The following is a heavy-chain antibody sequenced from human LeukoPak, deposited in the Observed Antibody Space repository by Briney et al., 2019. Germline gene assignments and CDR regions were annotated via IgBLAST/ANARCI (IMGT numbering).Heavy chain of an antibody. CDR3: ARVSSIAARTFDP. V-gene: IGHV4-34*01. Sequence: SETLSLTCAVYGGSFSGYYWSWIRQPPGKGLEWIGSIYYSGSTYYNPSLKSRVTISVDTSKNQFSLKLSSVTAADTAVYYCARVSSIAARTFDPWGQGTLVTVSS. J-gene: IGHJ5*02. CDR2: IYYSGST. D-gene: IGHD6-6*01. CDR1: GGSFSGYY.